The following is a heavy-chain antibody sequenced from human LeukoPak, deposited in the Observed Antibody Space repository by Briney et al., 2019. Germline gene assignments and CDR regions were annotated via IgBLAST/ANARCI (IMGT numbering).Heavy chain of an antibody. CDR2: IYYSGST. CDR1: GGSISSYY. D-gene: IGHD3-10*01. J-gene: IGHJ4*02. Sequence: SETLSLTCTVSGGSISSYYWSWIRQPPGKGLEWIGYIYYSGSTNYNPSLKSRVTISVDTSKNQFSLRLSSVTAADTAVYYCARAYGSGRPVDYWGQGTLVTVSS. CDR3: ARAYGSGRPVDY. V-gene: IGHV4-59*01.